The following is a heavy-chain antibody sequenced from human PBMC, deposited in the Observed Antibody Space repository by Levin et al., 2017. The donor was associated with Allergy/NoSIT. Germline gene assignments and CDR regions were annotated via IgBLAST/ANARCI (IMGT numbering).Heavy chain of an antibody. CDR1: GFTFTNAW. D-gene: IGHD4-11*01. J-gene: IGHJ4*02. CDR3: SLQYFDY. V-gene: IGHV3-15*07. CDR2: IKTKADGGTA. Sequence: GGSLRLSCAASGFTFTNAWMNWVRQAPGKGLEWVGRIKTKADGGTADYAAPVKGRFIISRDDSKNTVFLQMNNLETEDTAVYYCSLQYFDYWGQGSLVAVSS.